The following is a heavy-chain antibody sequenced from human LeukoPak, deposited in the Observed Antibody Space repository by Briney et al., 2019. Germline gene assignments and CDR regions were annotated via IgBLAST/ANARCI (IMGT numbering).Heavy chain of an antibody. V-gene: IGHV4-59*05. CDR2: IYYSGST. Sequence: SETLSLTCTVSGGSISSYYWSWIRQPAGKGLEWIGSIYYSGSTYYNPSLKSRVTISVDTSKNQFSLKLSSVTAADTAVYYCASPLFAFDIWGQGTMVTVSS. CDR1: GGSISSYY. D-gene: IGHD3-10*01. CDR3: ASPLFAFDI. J-gene: IGHJ3*02.